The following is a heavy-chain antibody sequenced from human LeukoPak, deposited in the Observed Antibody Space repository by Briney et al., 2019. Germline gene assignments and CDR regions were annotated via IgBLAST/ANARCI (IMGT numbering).Heavy chain of an antibody. Sequence: GGSLRLSCAASGFTFSNYAMSWVRQAPGKGLEWVSAISGSGGSTYYADSVKGRFTISRDNSKNTLYLQMNSLRAEDTAVYYCAKGGSTVTKGGVLDYWGQGTLVTVSS. CDR3: AKGGSTVTKGGVLDY. D-gene: IGHD4-17*01. V-gene: IGHV3-23*01. CDR2: ISGSGGST. CDR1: GFTFSNYA. J-gene: IGHJ4*02.